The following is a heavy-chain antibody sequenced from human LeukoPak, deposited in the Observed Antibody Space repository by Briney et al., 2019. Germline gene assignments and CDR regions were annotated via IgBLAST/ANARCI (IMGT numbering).Heavy chain of an antibody. CDR1: GYTFTSFD. J-gene: IGHJ5*02. V-gene: IGHV1-8*01. CDR3: ARGTYDSSGYYFDP. CDR2: MNPNSDNT. D-gene: IGHD3-22*01. Sequence: ASVKVSCKASGYTFTSFDINWVRQAAGQGLEWMGWMNPNSDNTGYAQKFQGRVTMTRNTSISTAYMELSSLRSEDTAVYYCARGTYDSSGYYFDPRGQGTLVTVSS.